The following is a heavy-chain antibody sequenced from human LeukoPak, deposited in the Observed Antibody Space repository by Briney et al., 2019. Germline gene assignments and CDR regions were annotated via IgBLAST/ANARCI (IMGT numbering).Heavy chain of an antibody. CDR1: GFTFSSYA. D-gene: IGHD4-17*01. V-gene: IGHV3-23*01. CDR3: AKDVYGDYGGLDY. J-gene: IGHJ4*02. Sequence: PGGSLRLSCAASGFTFSSYAMSWVRQAPGKGLEWVSPISGSDGSTYYADSVKGRFAISRDNSKNTLYLQMNSLRAEDTAVYYCAKDVYGDYGGLDYWGQGTLVTVSS. CDR2: ISGSDGST.